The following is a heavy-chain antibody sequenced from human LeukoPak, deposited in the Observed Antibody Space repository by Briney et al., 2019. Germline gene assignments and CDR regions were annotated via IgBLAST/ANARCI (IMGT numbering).Heavy chain of an antibody. CDR3: AKAALPYSSGRDYFDY. D-gene: IGHD6-19*01. Sequence: GGSLRLSCAASGFTFSSCGMHWVRQAPGKGLEWVAFIRYDGSNKYYADSVKGRFTISRDNSKNTLYLQMNSLRAEDTAVYYCAKAALPYSSGRDYFDYWGQGTLVTVSS. V-gene: IGHV3-30*02. CDR1: GFTFSSCG. CDR2: IRYDGSNK. J-gene: IGHJ4*02.